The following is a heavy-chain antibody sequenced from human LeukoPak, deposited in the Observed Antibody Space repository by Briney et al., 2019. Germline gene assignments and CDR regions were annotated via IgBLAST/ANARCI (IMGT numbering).Heavy chain of an antibody. J-gene: IGHJ4*02. CDR2: ISGSGRST. CDR1: GFTFSSYA. D-gene: IGHD3-3*01. Sequence: GGSLRLSCAASGFTFSSYAMSWVRQAPGKGLEWVSAISGSGRSTYYEDSVKGRFTSSRDNSKNTLYLQMNSLGAEDTAVYYCAKEAGVTIFGVGLYYFDYWGQGTLVTVSS. CDR3: AKEAGVTIFGVGLYYFDY. V-gene: IGHV3-23*01.